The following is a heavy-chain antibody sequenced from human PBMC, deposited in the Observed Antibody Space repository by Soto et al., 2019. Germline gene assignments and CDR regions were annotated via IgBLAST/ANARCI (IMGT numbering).Heavy chain of an antibody. CDR2: IYSGGST. Sequence: EVQLVESGGGLVQPGGSLRLSCAASGFTVSSNYMSWVRQAPGKGLERVSVIYSGGSTYYADSVKGRFTISRDNSKNTLYLQMNSLRAEDTAVYYCARVVLSIRFLEWLSYMDVWGKGTTVTVSS. J-gene: IGHJ6*03. D-gene: IGHD3-3*01. CDR3: ARVVLSIRFLEWLSYMDV. V-gene: IGHV3-66*01. CDR1: GFTVSSNY.